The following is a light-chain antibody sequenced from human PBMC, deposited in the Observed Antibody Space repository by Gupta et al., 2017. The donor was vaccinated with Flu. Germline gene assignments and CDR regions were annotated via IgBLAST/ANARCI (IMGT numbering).Light chain of an antibody. J-gene: IGKJ3*01. CDR3: QQQDCSPFT. CDR2: SAS. V-gene: IGKV3-20*01. Sequence: EIVLTQSPGTLSLSPGERATLSCRASQSLSGALAWYQQKPGQAPRLLIFSASGRATGTPGRFSGSGSGTDFTLTISRLEPEDFAVYYCQQQDCSPFTFGHGTTVDIK. CDR1: QSLSGA.